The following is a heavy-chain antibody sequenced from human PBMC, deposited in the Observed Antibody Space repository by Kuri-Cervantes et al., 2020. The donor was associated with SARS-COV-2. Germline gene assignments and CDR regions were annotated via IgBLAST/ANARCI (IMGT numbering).Heavy chain of an antibody. CDR3: ARGGSTDYDFWCGYYRGWNWFDP. J-gene: IGHJ5*02. Sequence: GGSLRLSCAPSGFTFSSDWMSWVRQAPGKGLEWEANIKQDGRGKHYVDSAKGRFTIYRDNAKNSLYLQMNSLGAEDTAVYYCARGGSTDYDFWCGYYRGWNWFDPWGQGNLVTVSS. CDR2: IKQDGRGK. D-gene: IGHD3-3*01. V-gene: IGHV3-7*02. CDR1: GFTFSSDW.